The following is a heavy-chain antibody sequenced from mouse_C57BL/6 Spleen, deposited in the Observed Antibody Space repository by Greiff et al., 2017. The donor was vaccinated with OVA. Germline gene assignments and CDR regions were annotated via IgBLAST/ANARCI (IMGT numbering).Heavy chain of an antibody. J-gene: IGHJ3*01. CDR2: NDPENGDT. CDR3: TQRDNQAWFAY. CDR1: GFNIKDDY. Sequence: EVQLQQSGAELVRPGASVKLSCTASGFNIKDDYMHWVKQRPEQGLEWIGWNDPENGDTEYASKFQGKATITADTSSNTAYLQLSSLTSEDTAVYYCTQRDNQAWFAYWGQGTLVTVSA. D-gene: IGHD1-3*01. V-gene: IGHV14-4*01.